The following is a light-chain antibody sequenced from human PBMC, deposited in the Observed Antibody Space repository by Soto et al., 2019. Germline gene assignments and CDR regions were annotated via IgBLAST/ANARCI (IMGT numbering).Light chain of an antibody. J-gene: IGKJ5*01. CDR2: AAS. Sequence: DIHGTQSPSSVSSSVGDRVTITCRASQDIAAYLAWYQHKPGRAPELLIHAASSLQSGVPSRFSGSGSGTDFTLTINSLQPEDFATYYCQQAYSFPITFGQGTRLEI. CDR1: QDIAAY. V-gene: IGKV1D-12*01. CDR3: QQAYSFPIT.